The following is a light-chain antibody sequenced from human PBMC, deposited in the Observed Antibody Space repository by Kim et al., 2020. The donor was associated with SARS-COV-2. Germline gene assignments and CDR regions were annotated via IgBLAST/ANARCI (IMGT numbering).Light chain of an antibody. J-gene: IGLJ1*01. CDR3: QTWDSRNYV. CDR1: KLGDKY. CDR2: QDT. V-gene: IGLV3-1*01. Sequence: YELTQPPSVSVSPGQTASISCLGDKLGDKYVCWYQQKPGQSPVLVISQDTKRPSGIPERFSGSNSGNAATLTISGTQPMDEADYYCQTWDSRNYVFGTG.